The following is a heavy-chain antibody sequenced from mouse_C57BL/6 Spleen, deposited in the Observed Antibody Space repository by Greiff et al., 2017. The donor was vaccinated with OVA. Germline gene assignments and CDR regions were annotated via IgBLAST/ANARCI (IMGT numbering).Heavy chain of an antibody. CDR2: INPNNGGT. CDR1: GYTFTDYN. Sequence: EVQLQESGPELVKPGASVKIPCKASGYTFTDYNMDWVKQSHGKSLEWIGDINPNNGGTIYNQKFKGKATLTVDKSSSTAYMELRSLTSEDTAVYYCAIRRVVANPYWYFDVWGTGTTVTVSS. CDR3: AIRRVVANPYWYFDV. D-gene: IGHD1-1*01. V-gene: IGHV1-18*01. J-gene: IGHJ1*03.